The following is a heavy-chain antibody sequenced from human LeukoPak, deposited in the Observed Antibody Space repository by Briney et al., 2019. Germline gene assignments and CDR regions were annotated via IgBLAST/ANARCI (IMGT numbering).Heavy chain of an antibody. V-gene: IGHV3-7*01. CDR2: IKQDGSEK. CDR1: GFTFSSYW. D-gene: IGHD3-3*01. Sequence: GGSLRLSCAASGFTFSSYWMSWVRQAPGKGLEWVANIKQDGSEKYYVDSVKGRFTTSRDNAKNSLYLQMNSLRAEDTAVYYCARGPTYYDFWSGYYHFDYWGQGTLVTVSS. J-gene: IGHJ4*02. CDR3: ARGPTYYDFWSGYYHFDY.